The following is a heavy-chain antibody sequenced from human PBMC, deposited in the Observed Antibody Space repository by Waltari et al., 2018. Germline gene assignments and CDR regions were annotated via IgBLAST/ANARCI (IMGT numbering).Heavy chain of an antibody. Sequence: QVQLQESGPGLVKPSETLSLTCAVSGYSISSGYYWGWIRQPPGKGLEWIGSIYHSGSTYYNPSLKSRVTISVDTSKNQFSLKLSSVTAADTAVYYCARTGVTAMVTGSWFDPWGQGTLVTVSS. CDR2: IYHSGST. CDR1: GYSISSGYY. J-gene: IGHJ5*02. D-gene: IGHD5-18*01. CDR3: ARTGVTAMVTGSWFDP. V-gene: IGHV4-38-2*01.